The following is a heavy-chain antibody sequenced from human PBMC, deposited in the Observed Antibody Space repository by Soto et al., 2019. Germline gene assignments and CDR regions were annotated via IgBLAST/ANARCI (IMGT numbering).Heavy chain of an antibody. V-gene: IGHV1-69*06. CDR1: GVTFSSYA. J-gene: IGHJ3*02. Sequence: ASVKVSCKASGVTFSSYAISWVRQAPGQGLEWMGGIIPIFGTANYAQKFQGRVTITADKSTSTAYMELSSLRSEDTAVYYCASVDTAMVDAFDIWGQGTMVTVSS. D-gene: IGHD5-18*01. CDR2: IIPIFGTA. CDR3: ASVDTAMVDAFDI.